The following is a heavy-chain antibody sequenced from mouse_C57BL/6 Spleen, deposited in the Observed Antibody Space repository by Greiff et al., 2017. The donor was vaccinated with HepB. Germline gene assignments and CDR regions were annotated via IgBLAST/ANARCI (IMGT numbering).Heavy chain of an antibody. CDR2: ISSGSSTI. D-gene: IGHD2-4*01. V-gene: IGHV5-17*01. CDR1: GFTFSDYG. CDR3: ARLDDYDGYAMDY. Sequence: EVKLMESGGGLVKPGGSLKLSCAASGFTFSDYGMHWVRQAPEKGLEWVAYISSGSSTIYYADTVKGRFTISRDNAKNTLFLQMTSLRSEDTAMYYCARLDDYDGYAMDYWGQGTSVTVSS. J-gene: IGHJ4*01.